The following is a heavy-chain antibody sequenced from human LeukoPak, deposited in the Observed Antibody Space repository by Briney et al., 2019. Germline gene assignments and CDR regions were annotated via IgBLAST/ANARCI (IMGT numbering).Heavy chain of an antibody. Sequence: GGSLRLSYAASGFTFSSYWTSWVRQAPGKGLEWVANIKQDGSEKYYVDSVKGRFTISRDNAKNSLYLQMNSLRAEDTAVYYCARASVAGTLWGQGTLVTVSS. CDR2: IKQDGSEK. CDR1: GFTFSSYW. D-gene: IGHD6-19*01. V-gene: IGHV3-7*04. J-gene: IGHJ4*02. CDR3: ARASVAGTL.